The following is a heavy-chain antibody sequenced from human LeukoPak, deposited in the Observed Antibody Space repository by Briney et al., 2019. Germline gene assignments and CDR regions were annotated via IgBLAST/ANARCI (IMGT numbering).Heavy chain of an antibody. J-gene: IGHJ4*02. Sequence: GESLKLSCKGSGYSFTTYWIGWVRQMPGKGLEWMGIIYPRDSDTRYSPSFQGQVTISADKSISTAYLQWSSLKASDTAMYYCARHLGGVPYYFDYWGQGTLVTVSS. CDR2: IYPRDSDT. CDR1: GYSFTTYW. CDR3: ARHLGGVPYYFDY. D-gene: IGHD3-16*01. V-gene: IGHV5-51*01.